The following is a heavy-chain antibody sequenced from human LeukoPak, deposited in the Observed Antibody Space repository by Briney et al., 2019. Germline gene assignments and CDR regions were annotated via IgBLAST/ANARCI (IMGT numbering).Heavy chain of an antibody. CDR1: GFTFSSNW. J-gene: IGHJ4*02. CDR3: ARDSRTYYDILTGYYRPSDY. CDR2: IKPDGSAQ. Sequence: GGSLRLSCATSGFTFSSNWMSWVRHVPGRGLDWVANIKPDGSAQYYAASVKGRFTVSRDNAKNSVYLQMNSLRAEDTAVYYCARDSRTYYDILTGYYRPSDYWGQGTLVTVSS. D-gene: IGHD3-9*01. V-gene: IGHV3-7*01.